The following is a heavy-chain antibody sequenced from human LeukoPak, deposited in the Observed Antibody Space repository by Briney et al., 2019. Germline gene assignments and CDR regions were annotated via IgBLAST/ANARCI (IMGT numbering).Heavy chain of an antibody. D-gene: IGHD5-18*01. CDR3: ASVVDTAMVKRGYFDY. Sequence: GASVKVSCKASGGTFSSYAISWVRQAPGQGLEWMGGIIPIFGTANYAQKFQGRVTITTDESTSTAYMELSSLRSEDTAVYYCASVVDTAMVKRGYFDYWGQGTLVTVSS. CDR1: GGTFSSYA. V-gene: IGHV1-69*05. J-gene: IGHJ4*02. CDR2: IIPIFGTA.